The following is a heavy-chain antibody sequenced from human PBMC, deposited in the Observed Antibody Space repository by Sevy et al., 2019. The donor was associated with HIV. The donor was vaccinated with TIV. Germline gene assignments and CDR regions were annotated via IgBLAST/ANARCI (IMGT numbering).Heavy chain of an antibody. D-gene: IGHD1-1*01. CDR2: ISSSSNPI. CDR1: GFTFSSYS. Sequence: GGSLRLSCAAPGFTFSSYSMNWVRQAPGKGLEWISYISSSSNPIYYRDSVKGRFTISRDNAKNSLFLQMNNLRDEDTAVYYCARDHWNDYWGQGTLVTVSS. V-gene: IGHV3-48*02. J-gene: IGHJ4*02. CDR3: ARDHWNDY.